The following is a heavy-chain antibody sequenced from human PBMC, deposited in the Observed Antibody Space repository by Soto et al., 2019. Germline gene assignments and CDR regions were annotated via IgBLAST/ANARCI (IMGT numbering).Heavy chain of an antibody. Sequence: EVQLVESGGGLVQPGRSLRLSCSASGFTLDDYAMHWGRQAPGKGLERVSGISWNSGSIGYADSVKGRFTISRDNAKNSLYLQMNSLRAEDTALYYCAKDPYSSSSAAFDIWGQGTMVTVSS. CDR2: ISWNSGSI. J-gene: IGHJ3*02. CDR1: GFTLDDYA. D-gene: IGHD6-6*01. V-gene: IGHV3-9*01. CDR3: AKDPYSSSSAAFDI.